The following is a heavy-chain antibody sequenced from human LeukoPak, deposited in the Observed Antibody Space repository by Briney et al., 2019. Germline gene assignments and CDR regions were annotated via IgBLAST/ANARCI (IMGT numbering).Heavy chain of an antibody. D-gene: IGHD3-10*01. Sequence: SETLSLTCAVNGGPFGGSYWTWIPHPPGKGLEWLGEINHSGSTNYNPSLKSRVTISVDTSKNQFSLKLSSVTAADTAVYHCARGRVDYYGSGSYYNIDYWGQGTLVTVSS. J-gene: IGHJ4*02. CDR1: GGPFGGSY. CDR3: ARGRVDYYGSGSYYNIDY. V-gene: IGHV4-34*01. CDR2: INHSGST.